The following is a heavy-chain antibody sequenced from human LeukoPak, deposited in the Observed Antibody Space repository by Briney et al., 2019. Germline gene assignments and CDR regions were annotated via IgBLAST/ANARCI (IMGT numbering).Heavy chain of an antibody. CDR1: GFMFSTYS. Sequence: GGSLRLSCTASGFMFSTYSMNWVRQAAGKGLEWVSSISSTSSYTYYADSVKGRFTMSRDNPKNSLYLQMNSLRAEDTALYYCARTRYSDEAFDYWAQGTLVTVSS. D-gene: IGHD1-1*01. J-gene: IGHJ4*02. V-gene: IGHV3-21*01. CDR2: ISSTSSYT. CDR3: ARTRYSDEAFDY.